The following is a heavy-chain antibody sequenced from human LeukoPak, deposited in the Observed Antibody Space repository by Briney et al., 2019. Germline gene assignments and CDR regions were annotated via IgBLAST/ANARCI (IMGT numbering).Heavy chain of an antibody. V-gene: IGHV3-23*01. CDR3: AKDETGQWLVGYYFDY. Sequence: GGSLRLSCAASGFTFSSYAMSWVRQAPGKGLEWVSAISGSGGSTYYADSVKGRFTISRDNSKNTLYLQMNSLRAEDTAVYYCAKDETGQWLVGYYFDYWGQGTLVTVSS. J-gene: IGHJ4*02. CDR1: GFTFSSYA. D-gene: IGHD6-19*01. CDR2: ISGSGGST.